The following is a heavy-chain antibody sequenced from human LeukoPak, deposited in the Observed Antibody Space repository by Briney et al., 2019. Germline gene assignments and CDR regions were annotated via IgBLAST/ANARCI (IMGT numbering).Heavy chain of an antibody. CDR2: ISSSSTTI. J-gene: IGHJ4*02. Sequence: PGGSLRLSCAASGFTFSRYNMNWVRQAPGRGLEWVSHISSSSTTIHYADSVKGRFTISRDNAKNSLYLQMDSLRDEDTAVYYCAKGRGYSGYAPDYWGQGTLVTVSS. CDR3: AKGRGYSGYAPDY. CDR1: GFTFSRYN. D-gene: IGHD5-12*01. V-gene: IGHV3-48*02.